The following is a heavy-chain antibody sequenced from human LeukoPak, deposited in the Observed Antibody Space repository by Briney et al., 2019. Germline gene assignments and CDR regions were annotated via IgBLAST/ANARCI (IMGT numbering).Heavy chain of an antibody. D-gene: IGHD6-13*01. V-gene: IGHV3-23*01. CDR1: GFTFSSYA. J-gene: IGHJ4*02. CDR3: AKEAVAAAGPFDY. Sequence: GGSLRLSCAASGFTFSSYAMSWVRQAPGKGLEWVSSISGSGGSIYYADSVKGRFTIARDNSKSTLYLQMNSLRAEDTAIYYCAKEAVAAAGPFDYWGQGTLVTVSS. CDR2: ISGSGGSI.